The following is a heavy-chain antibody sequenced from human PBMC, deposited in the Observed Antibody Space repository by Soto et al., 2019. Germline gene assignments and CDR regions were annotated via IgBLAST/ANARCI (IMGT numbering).Heavy chain of an antibody. D-gene: IGHD5-12*01. CDR3: ARGGVATIFDP. Sequence: LALTCTVSGGSVSSGSYYWSWIRQPPGKGLEWIGYIYYSGSTNYNPSLKSRVTISVDTSKNQSSLKLSSVTAADTAVYYCARGGVATIFDPWGQGTLVTVSS. J-gene: IGHJ5*02. V-gene: IGHV4-61*01. CDR1: GGSVSSGSYY. CDR2: IYYSGST.